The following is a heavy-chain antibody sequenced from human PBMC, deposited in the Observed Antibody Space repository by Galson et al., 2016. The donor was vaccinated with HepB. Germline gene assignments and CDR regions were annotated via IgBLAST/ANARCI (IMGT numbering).Heavy chain of an antibody. D-gene: IGHD2-15*01. CDR1: GYTFTSYG. J-gene: IGHJ6*03. CDR3: ARRSGVAATDYYYYYMDV. Sequence: SVKVSCKASGYTFTSYGISWVRQAPGKGLERMGWISAYNGHTNYAQKLQGRVTMTTEPSPSTAYMDRRSLISDDTAVYYCARRSGVAATDYYYYYMDVWGKGTTVTVSS. CDR2: ISAYNGHT. V-gene: IGHV1-18*04.